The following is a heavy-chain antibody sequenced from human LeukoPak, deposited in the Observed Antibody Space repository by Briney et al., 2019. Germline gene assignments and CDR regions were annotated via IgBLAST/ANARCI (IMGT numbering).Heavy chain of an antibody. CDR3: ARLAYRVPADFGY. CDR2: SSAYNGNT. D-gene: IGHD2-2*01. V-gene: IGHV1-18*01. J-gene: IGHJ4*02. Sequence: ASEKASCKPSLYTFTSYGIIWVGQAPGQALEWMGWSSAYNGNTNGAQKLQGRVTMTTDTSTSTAYMELRSRRSDDTAVYYCARLAYRVPADFGYWGQGALVTVSS. CDR1: LYTFTSYG.